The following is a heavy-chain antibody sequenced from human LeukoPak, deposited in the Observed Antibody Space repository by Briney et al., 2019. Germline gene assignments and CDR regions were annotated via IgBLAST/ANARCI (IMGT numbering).Heavy chain of an antibody. V-gene: IGHV4-34*01. J-gene: IGHJ6*04. Sequence: SETLSLTCAVYGGSFSGYYWSWIRQPPGKGLEWIGEINHSGSTNYNPSLKSRVTISVDTSKNQLSLKLSSVTAADTAVYYCARGEKVVPAAWRYYYYGMDVWGKGTTVTVSS. CDR3: ARGEKVVPAAWRYYYYGMDV. CDR1: GGSFSGYY. D-gene: IGHD2-2*01. CDR2: INHSGST.